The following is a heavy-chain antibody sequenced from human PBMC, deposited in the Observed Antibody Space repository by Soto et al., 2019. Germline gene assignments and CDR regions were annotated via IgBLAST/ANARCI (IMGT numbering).Heavy chain of an antibody. Sequence: SGPTLFNPTHTLTLTFIFSVFSLTTSGVCLVWIRQPPGKALEWLALIYWNDDERYSPSLRSRLTINKDTSKNQVVLTMTNMDAVDTATYYCAPYRRSYGDAFDFWGKGKMVIVSS. CDR2: IYWNDDE. D-gene: IGHD4-17*01. CDR3: APYRRSYGDAFDF. J-gene: IGHJ3*01. V-gene: IGHV2-5*01. CDR1: VFSLTTSGVC.